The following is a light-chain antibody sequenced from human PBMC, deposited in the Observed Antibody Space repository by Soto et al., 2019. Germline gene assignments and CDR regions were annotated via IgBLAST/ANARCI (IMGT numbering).Light chain of an antibody. V-gene: IGKV3-15*01. Sequence: EIVMTQSPVTLSVSPGDRATLSCRASQSVNSNLAWYQHKPGQTPKLLIYVASTRATGIPARFSGSGSGTEFTLTISSLQSEDFAVYYCRQYNVWPLTFGGGTKVEFK. CDR3: RQYNVWPLT. CDR1: QSVNSN. CDR2: VAS. J-gene: IGKJ4*01.